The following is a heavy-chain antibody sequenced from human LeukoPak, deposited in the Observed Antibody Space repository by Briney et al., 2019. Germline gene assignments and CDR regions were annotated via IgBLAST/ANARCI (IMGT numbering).Heavy chain of an antibody. CDR1: GGSISSSSSY. CDR2: IYYSGST. D-gene: IGHD1-26*01. V-gene: IGHV4-39*01. CDR3: ARHDVGATDY. J-gene: IGHJ4*02. Sequence: KPSETLSLTCTVSGGSISSSSSYWGWIRQPPGKGLEWIGSIYYSGSTYYNPSLKSRVTISVDTSKNQFSLKLSSVTAADTAVYYCARHDVGATDYWGQGTLVTVSS.